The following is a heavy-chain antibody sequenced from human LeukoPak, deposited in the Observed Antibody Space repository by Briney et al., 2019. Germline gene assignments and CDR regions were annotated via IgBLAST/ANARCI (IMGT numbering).Heavy chain of an antibody. V-gene: IGHV1-69*04. CDR2: IIPIFGIA. Sequence: GASVKVSCKASGGTFSSYAISWVRQAPGQGLEWMGRIIPIFGIANYAQKFQGRVTITADKSTSTAYMELSSLRSEDTAVYYCASYDSSPYYYYGMDAWGQGTTVTVSS. CDR1: GGTFSSYA. CDR3: ASYDSSPYYYYGMDA. J-gene: IGHJ6*02. D-gene: IGHD3-22*01.